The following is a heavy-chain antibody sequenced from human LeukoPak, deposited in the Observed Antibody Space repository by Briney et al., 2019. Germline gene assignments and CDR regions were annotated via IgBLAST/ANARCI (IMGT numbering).Heavy chain of an antibody. J-gene: IGHJ4*02. CDR1: GYTFTSYY. CDR2: INPSGGST. V-gene: IGHV1-46*01. CDR3: ASRLNTIFGGAFDY. Sequence: VASVKVSCKASGYTFTSYYMHWVRQAPGQGLEWMGIINPSGGSTSYAQKFQGRVTITTDESTSTAYMELSSLRSEDTAVYYCASRLNTIFGGAFDYWGQGTLVTVSS. D-gene: IGHD3-3*01.